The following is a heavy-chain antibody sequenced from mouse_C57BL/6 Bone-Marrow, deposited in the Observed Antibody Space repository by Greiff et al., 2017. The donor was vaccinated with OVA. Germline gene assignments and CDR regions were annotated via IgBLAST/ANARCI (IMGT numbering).Heavy chain of an antibody. Sequence: QVQLQQPGAELVRPGSSVKLSCKASGYTFTSYWMHWVKQRPIQGLEWIGNIDPSDSETHYNQKFKDKATLTVDKSSSTAYMQLSSLTSEDSAVYYCARSDGYYDFDYWGQGTTLTVSS. D-gene: IGHD2-3*01. V-gene: IGHV1-52*01. CDR3: ARSDGYYDFDY. CDR1: GYTFTSYW. CDR2: IDPSDSET. J-gene: IGHJ2*01.